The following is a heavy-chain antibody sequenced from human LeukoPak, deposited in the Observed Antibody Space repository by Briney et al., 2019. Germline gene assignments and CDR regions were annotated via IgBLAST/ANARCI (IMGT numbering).Heavy chain of an antibody. J-gene: IGHJ2*01. CDR3: ARGDYGSGWFLRGWYFDF. CDR2: IYHSGST. V-gene: IGHV4-30-2*01. D-gene: IGHD3-10*01. CDR1: GGSISSGGYS. Sequence: SETLSLTSALSGGSISSGGYSWSWIRQPPGEGLEWIGYIYHSGSTYYNPSLKSRVTISVDRSKNQFSLKLSSVTAADTAVYYCARGDYGSGWFLRGWYFDFWGRGTLVTVSS.